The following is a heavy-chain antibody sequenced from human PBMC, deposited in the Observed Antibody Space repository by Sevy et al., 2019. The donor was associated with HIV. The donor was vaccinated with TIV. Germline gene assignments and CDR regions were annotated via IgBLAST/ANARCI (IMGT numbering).Heavy chain of an antibody. D-gene: IGHD5-18*01. J-gene: IGHJ4*02. CDR1: GFTFSSYA. Sequence: GGSLRLSCAASGFTFSSYAMSWVRQAPGKGLEWVSAISGSGGSTYYADSVKGRFTISRDNTKNTLYLQMNSLRAEDMAVYYCAKTAGYSYGEYYFDYWGQGTLVTVSS. CDR3: AKTAGYSYGEYYFDY. V-gene: IGHV3-23*01. CDR2: ISGSGGST.